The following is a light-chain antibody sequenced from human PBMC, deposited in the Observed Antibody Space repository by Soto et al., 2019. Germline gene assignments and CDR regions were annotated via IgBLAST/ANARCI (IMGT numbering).Light chain of an antibody. V-gene: IGKV1-9*01. Sequence: DIQLTQSPSFLSASLGDRVTLTCRASQDISTYLACYQQKPGKAPKLLISDASILRTGVPSRFSGRGSGTEFTLTISSLQPEDFGTYYCQEFHTNPFGFGQGTRLEIK. CDR2: DAS. J-gene: IGKJ5*01. CDR1: QDISTY. CDR3: QEFHTNPFG.